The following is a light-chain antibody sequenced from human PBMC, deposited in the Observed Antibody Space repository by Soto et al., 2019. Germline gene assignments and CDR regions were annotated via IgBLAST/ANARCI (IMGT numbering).Light chain of an antibody. CDR1: QNISTW. CDR2: SAS. CDR3: QQANSFPS. J-gene: IGKJ5*01. Sequence: EIHMTQFPSSVSASPGDRVTISGRASQNISTWLACHQRKPGKAPNLLIYSASTLQDGVPSRFSGSGSGTHFTLTTTSLLPEDFATYYCQQANSFPSFGQGTRLQIK. V-gene: IGKV1-12*02.